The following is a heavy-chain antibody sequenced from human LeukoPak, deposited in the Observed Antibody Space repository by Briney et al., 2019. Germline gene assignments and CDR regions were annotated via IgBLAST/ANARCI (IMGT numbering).Heavy chain of an antibody. CDR2: INPSGST. CDR1: GGSFSGYH. Sequence: PSETLSLTCAVYGGSFSGYHWTWIRQSPGKGLEWIGDINPSGSTYYNPSLKSRLTTSVDTSKNQFSLKLRSVTAADTAVYYCARGRHDITMIVVVMTSVPCYLDVWGKGTTVTVS. V-gene: IGHV4-34*01. J-gene: IGHJ6*03. CDR3: ARGRHDITMIVVVMTSVPCYLDV. D-gene: IGHD3-22*01.